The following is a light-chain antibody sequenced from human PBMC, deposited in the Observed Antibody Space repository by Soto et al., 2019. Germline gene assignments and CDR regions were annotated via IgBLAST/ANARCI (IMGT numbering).Light chain of an antibody. Sequence: EIVLTQSPGTLSLSPGDRATLSCRASQSVRSTYLDWYQQKPGQPPRLLIYGASSRATGITDRFSGSGSWTDFTPTISSLEPEDCAVYYCQQYGDSSSYTFGQGTKLEIK. CDR3: QQYGDSSSYT. CDR2: GAS. J-gene: IGKJ2*01. CDR1: QSVRSTY. V-gene: IGKV3-20*01.